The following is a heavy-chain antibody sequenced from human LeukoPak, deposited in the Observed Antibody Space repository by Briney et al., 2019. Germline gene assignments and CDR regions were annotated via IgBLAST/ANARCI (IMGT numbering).Heavy chain of an antibody. D-gene: IGHD2-2*01. Sequence: ASVTVSRKASVYTFTSYGISWGRHPPGQGLGWMGWISAYNGNTNYAQKLQGRVTMTTDTSTSTAYMELRSLRSDDTAVYYCARVGQVVRAALYYYYFYGMDVGGQGPTLSVPS. CDR1: VYTFTSYG. CDR2: ISAYNGNT. V-gene: IGHV1-18*01. CDR3: ARVGQVVRAALYYYYFYGMDV. J-gene: IGHJ6*02.